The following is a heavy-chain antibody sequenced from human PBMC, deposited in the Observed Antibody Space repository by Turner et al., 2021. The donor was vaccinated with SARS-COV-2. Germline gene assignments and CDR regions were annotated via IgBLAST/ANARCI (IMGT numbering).Heavy chain of an antibody. Sequence: QVPLVQSGAEVKKPGASVKVSCKASGYTFTSYDINWVRQATGQGLEWMGWMNPNRGNTGYAQKFQGRVTMTRNTSISTAYMELGSLRSEDTAVYYCARTFTAMVRVDYWGQGTLVTVSS. D-gene: IGHD5-18*01. CDR1: GYTFTSYD. CDR2: MNPNRGNT. V-gene: IGHV1-8*01. CDR3: ARTFTAMVRVDY. J-gene: IGHJ4*02.